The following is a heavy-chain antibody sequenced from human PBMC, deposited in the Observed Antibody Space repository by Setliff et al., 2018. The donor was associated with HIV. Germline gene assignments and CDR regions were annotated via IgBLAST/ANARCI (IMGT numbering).Heavy chain of an antibody. CDR3: AKDLVYYDSSGDLDY. CDR1: GFTFSSYA. D-gene: IGHD3-22*01. Sequence: PGGSLRLSCEASGFTFSSYAMSWVRQAPGKGLEWVSSISGSGGSPYYADSVKGRFTISRDNSKNTLYLQMNSLRAEDTAVYYCAKDLVYYDSSGDLDYWGQGTLVTVSS. CDR2: ISGSGGSP. J-gene: IGHJ4*02. V-gene: IGHV3-23*01.